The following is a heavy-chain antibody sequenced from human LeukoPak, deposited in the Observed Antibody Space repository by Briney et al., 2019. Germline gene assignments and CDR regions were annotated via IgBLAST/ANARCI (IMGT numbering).Heavy chain of an antibody. Sequence: KSVGSLRLSCAASGFTFTNAWMDWVRQAPGKGLEWVGRIKSRPDGGTTDYAAPVKGRFTISRDDSKNTLYLHMNSLKTEDTAVYYCITVYDSVANWGQRTLVTVSS. CDR1: GFTFTNAW. CDR3: ITVYDSVAN. V-gene: IGHV3-15*01. CDR2: IKSRPDGGTT. D-gene: IGHD5-12*01. J-gene: IGHJ4*02.